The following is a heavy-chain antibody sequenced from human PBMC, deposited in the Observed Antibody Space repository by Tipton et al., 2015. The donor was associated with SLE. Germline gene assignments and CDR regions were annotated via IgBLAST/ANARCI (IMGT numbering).Heavy chain of an antibody. CDR2: VCNSVST. Sequence: TLSLTCTVSGASVSSFCWNWIRQSPGKGLEWIACVCNSVSTNYDPSIKSRGTISVDTSKNHFSLELTSVTAADTPVYYCATQSLRLLAPLDACGQGITVPV. V-gene: IGHV4-59*08. D-gene: IGHD3-3*02. CDR3: ATQSLRLLAPLDA. J-gene: IGHJ6*02. CDR1: GASVSSFC.